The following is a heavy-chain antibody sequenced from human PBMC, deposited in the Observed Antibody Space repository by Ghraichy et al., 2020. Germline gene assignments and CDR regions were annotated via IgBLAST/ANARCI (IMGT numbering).Heavy chain of an antibody. Sequence: GGSLRLSCAASGFIFTNYAMSWVRQAPGKRLEWIAATSGSDGVTYHADSVKGRFTISRDNTNNMLYLQMNSLRAEDTAMYYCARGSVVSCFGATGYPIDYWGQGTLVTVSS. V-gene: IGHV3-23*01. J-gene: IGHJ4*02. CDR3: ARGSVVSCFGATGYPIDY. CDR1: GFIFTNYA. D-gene: IGHD4/OR15-4a*01. CDR2: TSGSDGVT.